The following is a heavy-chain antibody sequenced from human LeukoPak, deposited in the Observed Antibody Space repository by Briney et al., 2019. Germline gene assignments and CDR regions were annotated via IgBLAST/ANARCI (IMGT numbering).Heavy chain of an antibody. CDR1: GGSISSGDYY. V-gene: IGHV4-61*08. J-gene: IGHJ6*03. CDR3: ARVGANYYYYYYMDV. D-gene: IGHD3-16*01. Sequence: SQTLSLTCTVSGGSISSGDYYWSWIRQPPGKGLEWIGYIYYSGSTNYNPSLKSRVTISVDTSKNQFSLKLSSVTAADTAVYYCARVGANYYYYYYMDVWGKGTTVTVSS. CDR2: IYYSGST.